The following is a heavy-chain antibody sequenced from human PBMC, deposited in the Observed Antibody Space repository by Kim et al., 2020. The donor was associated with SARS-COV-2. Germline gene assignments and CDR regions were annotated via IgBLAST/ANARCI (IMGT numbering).Heavy chain of an antibody. Sequence: GGSLRLSCAASGFTFSNAWMSWVRQAPGKGLEWVGRIKSKTDGGTTDYAAPVKGRFTISRDDSKNTLYLQMNSLKTEDTAVYYCTTSPFFDWLLYGDYWGQGTLVTVSS. CDR1: GFTFSNAW. CDR2: IKSKTDGGTT. V-gene: IGHV3-15*01. CDR3: TTSPFFDWLLYGDY. J-gene: IGHJ4*02. D-gene: IGHD3-9*01.